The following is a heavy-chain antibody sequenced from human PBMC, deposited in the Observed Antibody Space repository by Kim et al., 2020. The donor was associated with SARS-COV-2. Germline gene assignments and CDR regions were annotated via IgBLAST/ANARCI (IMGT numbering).Heavy chain of an antibody. J-gene: IGHJ1*01. V-gene: IGHV3-23*01. CDR3: VKWGLCSGGRCAQFFQL. CDR1: GFTFSTYD. Sequence: GGSLRLSCAASGFTFSTYDMSWVRQAPGKGLEWVSAISSSGGGTFYADSVKGRFTISRDNSRDTLYLQLNNLRAEDTAVYYCVKWGLCSGGRCAQFFQLWGQGTPVPVS. D-gene: IGHD2-15*01. CDR2: ISSSGGGT.